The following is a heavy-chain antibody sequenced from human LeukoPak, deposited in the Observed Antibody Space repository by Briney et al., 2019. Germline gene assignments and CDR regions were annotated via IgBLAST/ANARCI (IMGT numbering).Heavy chain of an antibody. CDR3: ARVPGGSSGWYADY. CDR2: IYYSGST. V-gene: IGHV4-59*01. CDR1: GGSIRSYY. J-gene: IGHJ4*02. Sequence: RPSETLSLTCTVSGGSIRSYYWSWIRQPPGKGLEWIGYIYYSGSTNYNPSLKSRVTISVDTSKNQFSLKLSSVTAADTAVYYCARVPGGSSGWYADYWGQGTLVTVSS. D-gene: IGHD6-19*01.